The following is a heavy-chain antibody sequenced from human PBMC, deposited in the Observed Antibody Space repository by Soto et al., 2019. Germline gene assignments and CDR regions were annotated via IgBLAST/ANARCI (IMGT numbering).Heavy chain of an antibody. V-gene: IGHV3-21*01. CDR2: ISSSSSYI. J-gene: IGHJ3*02. CDR3: ARDCSSTSCHRRGAFDI. Sequence: GGSLRLSCAASGFTFSSYAMSWVRQAPGKGLEWVSSISSSSSYIYYADSVKGRFTISRDNAKNSLYLQMNSLRAEDTAVYYCARDCSSTSCHRRGAFDIWGQGTMVTVSS. D-gene: IGHD2-2*01. CDR1: GFTFSSYA.